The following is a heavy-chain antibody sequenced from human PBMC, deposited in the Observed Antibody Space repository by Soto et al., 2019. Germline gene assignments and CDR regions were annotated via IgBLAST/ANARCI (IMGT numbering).Heavy chain of an antibody. CDR1: GFTFSSHG. V-gene: IGHV3-30*18. CDR2: ISYDGSNK. J-gene: IGHJ4*02. D-gene: IGHD4-17*01. Sequence: GGSLRLSCAASGFTFSSHGMHWVRQAPGKGLEWVAVISYDGSNKYYADSVKGRFTISRDNSQNTLYLQMNSLRAEDTAVYYCAKVTPQGVTTFHYFDYWGQGTLVTVS. CDR3: AKVTPQGVTTFHYFDY.